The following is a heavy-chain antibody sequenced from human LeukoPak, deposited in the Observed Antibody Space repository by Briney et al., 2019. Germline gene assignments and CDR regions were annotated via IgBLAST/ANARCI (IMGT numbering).Heavy chain of an antibody. CDR2: ISGYSGNT. CDR1: GYTFTSYG. CDR3: AREGYYDSSGAPDY. D-gene: IGHD3-22*01. Sequence: ASVRVSCKASGYTFTSYGISWVRQAPGQGLEWMGWISGYSGNTNYAQKFQGRVTMTTDTSTSTAYMELRSLGSDDTAVYYCAREGYYDSSGAPDYWGQGTLVTVSS. V-gene: IGHV1-18*01. J-gene: IGHJ4*02.